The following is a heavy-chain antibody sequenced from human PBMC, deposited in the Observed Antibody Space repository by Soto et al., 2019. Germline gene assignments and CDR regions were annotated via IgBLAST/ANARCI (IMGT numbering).Heavy chain of an antibody. CDR3: ATSWELLRYFDY. CDR2: ISGSGGST. J-gene: IGHJ4*02. Sequence: GGSLRLSCAASGFTFSSYAMSWVRQAPGKGLEWVSVISGSGGSTYYADSVKGRFTVSRDNSKNTLYLQMNSLRAEDTAVYYCATSWELLRYFDYWGQGTLVTVSS. CDR1: GFTFSSYA. D-gene: IGHD1-26*01. V-gene: IGHV3-23*01.